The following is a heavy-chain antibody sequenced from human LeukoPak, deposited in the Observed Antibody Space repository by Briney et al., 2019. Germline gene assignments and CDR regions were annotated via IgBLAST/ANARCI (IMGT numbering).Heavy chain of an antibody. V-gene: IGHV3-23*01. J-gene: IGHJ4*02. Sequence: LAGGSLRLSCAASGFTFSSYAMTWVRQAPGKGLEWVSAISGSGGSTYYADSVKGRFTISRDNSKNTLYLQMNSLRAEDTAVYYCAKSHRIVGPTRIPYYFDYWGQGTLVTVSS. CDR3: AKSHRIVGPTRIPYYFDY. CDR2: ISGSGGST. CDR1: GFTFSSYA. D-gene: IGHD1-26*01.